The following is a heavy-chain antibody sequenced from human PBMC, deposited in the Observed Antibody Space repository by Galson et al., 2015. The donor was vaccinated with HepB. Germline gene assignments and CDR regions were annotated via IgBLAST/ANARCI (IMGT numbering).Heavy chain of an antibody. J-gene: IGHJ4*02. CDR1: GFTFSTYG. D-gene: IGHD2-2*01. CDR2: ISYDGTNK. Sequence: SLRLSCAASGFTFSTYGMHWVRQAPGKALEWVAVISYDGTNKYYTDSVKGRFTISRDNSKNMLYLQMNSLRAEDTAVYYCAKDPSTRYCTSTSCYEGYFEYWGQGTLVTVSS. V-gene: IGHV3-30*18. CDR3: AKDPSTRYCTSTSCYEGYFEY.